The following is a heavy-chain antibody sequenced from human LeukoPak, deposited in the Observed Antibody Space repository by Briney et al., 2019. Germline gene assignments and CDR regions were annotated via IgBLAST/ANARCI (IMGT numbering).Heavy chain of an antibody. J-gene: IGHJ4*02. D-gene: IGHD1-26*01. Sequence: PSETLSLTCAVYGGAFSGYYWGWICRPPGKGLEGSGEINHSGSTNYNPSLKSGVTISVDTSKNPFSLQRSSVTAADTALYYCARALVGANYFAYWGQGTLVTVSS. CDR3: ARALVGANYFAY. CDR1: GGAFSGYY. CDR2: INHSGST. V-gene: IGHV4-34*01.